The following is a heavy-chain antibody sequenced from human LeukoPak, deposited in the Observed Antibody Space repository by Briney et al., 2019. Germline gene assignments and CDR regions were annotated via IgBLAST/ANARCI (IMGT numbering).Heavy chain of an antibody. CDR2: ISSNGGST. J-gene: IGHJ4*02. CDR3: ARDASIVVRSSYY. D-gene: IGHD6-6*01. V-gene: IGHV3-64*01. Sequence: PGGSLRLSCAASVFTFSSYAMHWARQAPGKGLEYVSAISSNGGSTSYANSVKGRFTISRDNSKNTLYLQMGSLRAEDMAVYYCARDASIVVRSSYYWGQGTLVTVSS. CDR1: VFTFSSYA.